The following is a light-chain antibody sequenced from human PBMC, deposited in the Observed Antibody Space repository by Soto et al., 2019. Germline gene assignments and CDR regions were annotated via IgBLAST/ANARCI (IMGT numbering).Light chain of an antibody. CDR3: SSYARSSSYV. J-gene: IGLJ1*01. V-gene: IGLV2-14*01. Sequence: QSALTQPASVSGSPGQSITISCTGTSSDVGGYDHVSWYQQHPDKAPKLMIFEVTNRPSGVSNRFSGSKSGNTASLTISGLQAEDEADYYCSSYARSSSYVFGTGTKVTVL. CDR2: EVT. CDR1: SSDVGGYDH.